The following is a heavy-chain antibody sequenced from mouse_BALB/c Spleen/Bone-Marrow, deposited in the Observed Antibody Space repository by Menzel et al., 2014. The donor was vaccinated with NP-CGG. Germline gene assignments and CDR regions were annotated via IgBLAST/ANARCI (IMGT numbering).Heavy chain of an antibody. CDR2: IDPANGNT. Sequence: EVQRVESGAELVKPGASVKLSCTASGFNIXDTYMRWVKQRPEQGLEWIGRIDPANGNTKYDPKFQGKATITADTSSNTAYLQLSSLTSEDTAVYYCARWGITTGFAYWGQGTLVTVSA. CDR3: ARWGITTGFAY. J-gene: IGHJ3*01. V-gene: IGHV14-3*02. CDR1: GFNIXDTY. D-gene: IGHD2-4*01.